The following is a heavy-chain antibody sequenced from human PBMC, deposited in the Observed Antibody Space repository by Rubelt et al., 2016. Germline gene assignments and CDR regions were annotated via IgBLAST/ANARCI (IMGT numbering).Heavy chain of an antibody. CDR2: INAGNGDT. D-gene: IGHD3-9*01. J-gene: IGHJ6*02. V-gene: IGHV1-3*01. CDR1: GYTFTSYA. Sequence: QVQLVQSGAEVKKPGASVKVSCKASGYTFTSYAMHWVRQAPGHRLEGMGWINAGNGDTKYSQKFQGRVTITRGTSASTAYMELSSLRSEDTAVYYCARDQEYYDILTGYLSGKDVWGQGTTVTVSS. CDR3: ARDQEYYDILTGYLSGKDV.